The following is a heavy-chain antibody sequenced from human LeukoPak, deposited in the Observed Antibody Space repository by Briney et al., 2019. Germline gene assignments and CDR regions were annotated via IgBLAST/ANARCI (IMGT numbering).Heavy chain of an antibody. V-gene: IGHV3-30*03. CDR1: GFTFSRFG. CDR3: ATSHRPGGGNSFLLDY. D-gene: IGHD4-23*01. CDR2: ISYDGSTK. Sequence: PGGSLRLSCAASGFTFSRFGMHWVRQAPGKGLEWVAVISYDGSTKYYADSVKGRFTISRDNSKNTLYLQMNSLTVRDTAVYYCATSHRPGGGNSFLLDYWGQGILVTVSS. J-gene: IGHJ4*02.